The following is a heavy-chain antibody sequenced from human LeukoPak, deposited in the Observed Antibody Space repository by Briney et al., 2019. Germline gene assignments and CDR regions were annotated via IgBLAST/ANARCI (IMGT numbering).Heavy chain of an antibody. V-gene: IGHV3-23*01. CDR2: ISGSGGST. Sequence: GGSLRLSCAASGFTFSSYGMSWVRQAPGKGLEWVSAISGSGGSTYYADSVKGRFTISRDNSKNTLYLQMNSLRAEDTAVYYCARVANDYDILTGYYLPHRWGIDYWGQGTLVTVSS. D-gene: IGHD3-9*01. CDR1: GFTFSSYG. J-gene: IGHJ4*02. CDR3: ARVANDYDILTGYYLPHRWGIDY.